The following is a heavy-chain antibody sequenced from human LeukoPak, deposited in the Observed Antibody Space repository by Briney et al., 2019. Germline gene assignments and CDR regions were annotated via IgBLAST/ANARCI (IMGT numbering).Heavy chain of an antibody. J-gene: IGHJ4*02. CDR1: GFTFSIYW. CDR2: IKRDGSEI. V-gene: IGHV3-7*02. D-gene: IGHD2-15*01. Sequence: GGSLRLSCAASGFTFSIYWMNWVRQAPGKGLEWVASIKRDGSEIYYVDSVKGRFTISRDNAKNSVYLQMNSLRADDTGVYYCNSGGSPYWSPGTLVTVSS. CDR3: NSGGSPY.